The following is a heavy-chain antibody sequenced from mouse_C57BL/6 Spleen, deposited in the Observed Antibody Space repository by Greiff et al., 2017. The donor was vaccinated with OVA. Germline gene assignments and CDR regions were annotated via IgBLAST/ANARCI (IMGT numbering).Heavy chain of an antibody. CDR2: ISSGGSYT. CDR3: ARQGDYAWFAY. V-gene: IGHV5-6*01. CDR1: GFTFSSYG. Sequence: EVKLVESGGDLVKPGGSLKLSCAASGFTFSSYGMSWVRQTPDKRLEWVATISSGGSYTYYPDSVKGRFTISRDNAKNTLYLQMSGLKSEDTAMYYCARQGDYAWFAYWGQGTLVTVSA. J-gene: IGHJ3*01. D-gene: IGHD2-4*01.